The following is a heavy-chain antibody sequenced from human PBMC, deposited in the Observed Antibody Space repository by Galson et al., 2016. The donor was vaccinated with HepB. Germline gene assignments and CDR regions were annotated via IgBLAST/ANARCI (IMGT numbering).Heavy chain of an antibody. Sequence: SETLSLTCTVSGGSISSSSSYYWGWLRQPPGKGLEWIGGIYYSGSTYYNPSLKSRVTIFVDTSKNQFSLKLSSVTPADTAVYSCAASPPNYPPFGIDYCGQGTLATVSS. J-gene: IGHJ4*02. CDR1: GGSISSSSSYY. CDR3: AASPPNYPPFGIDY. V-gene: IGHV4-39*01. CDR2: IYYSGST. D-gene: IGHD3-10*01.